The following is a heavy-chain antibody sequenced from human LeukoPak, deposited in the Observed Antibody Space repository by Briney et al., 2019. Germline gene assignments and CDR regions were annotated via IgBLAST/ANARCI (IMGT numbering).Heavy chain of an antibody. J-gene: IGHJ5*01. CDR1: GFALKSYS. CDR2: ISSTSAYI. V-gene: IGHV3-21*01. Sequence: PGGSLSLSCAGSGFALKSYSLSWVRQAPGKGLEWVSSISSTSAYIYYADSVKGRFTISRDNVDNVVYLQMNSLEAEDTAVYYCARVAVSGPTGWFDSWGQGTLVIVSS. D-gene: IGHD2-8*02. CDR3: ARVAVSGPTGWFDS.